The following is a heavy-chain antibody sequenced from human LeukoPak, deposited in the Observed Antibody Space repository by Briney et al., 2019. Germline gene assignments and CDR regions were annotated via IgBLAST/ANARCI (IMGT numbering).Heavy chain of an antibody. D-gene: IGHD3-9*01. Sequence: SETLSLTCTVSGGSISSYYWSWIRQPPGRGLEWIGYIYYSGSTNYNPSLKSRVTISVDTSKNQFSLKLSSVTAADTAVYYCARGRYFDWFHDYWGQGTLVTVSS. CDR2: IYYSGST. CDR3: ARGRYFDWFHDY. J-gene: IGHJ4*02. CDR1: GGSISSYY. V-gene: IGHV4-59*01.